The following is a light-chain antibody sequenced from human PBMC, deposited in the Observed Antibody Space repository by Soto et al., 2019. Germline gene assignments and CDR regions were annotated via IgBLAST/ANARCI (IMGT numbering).Light chain of an antibody. J-gene: IGLJ1*01. V-gene: IGLV1-44*01. CDR1: SSNIGINT. CDR3: GAWDESLNGYV. Sequence: SVLTQPPSASGTPGQRVTISCSGDSSNIGINTVNWYQQLPGTAPKVLIYTDNERPSGVPDRFSGSKSGTSASLAINGLQSGDEADYYCGAWDESLNGYVFGTGTKVTVL. CDR2: TDN.